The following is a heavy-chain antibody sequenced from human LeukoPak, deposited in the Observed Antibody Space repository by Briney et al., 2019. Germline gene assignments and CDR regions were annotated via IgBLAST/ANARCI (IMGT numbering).Heavy chain of an antibody. CDR1: GFTVSSNY. D-gene: IGHD1-26*01. CDR2: IYSGGST. J-gene: IGHJ6*02. CDR3: ARDFGGSYPRVHGMDV. Sequence: GGSLRLSCAASGFTVSSNYMSWVRQAPGKGLEWVSVIYSGGSTYYADSVKGRFTISRDNSKNTLYLQMNSLRAEDTAVYYCARDFGGSYPRVHGMDVWGQGTTVTVSS. V-gene: IGHV3-66*01.